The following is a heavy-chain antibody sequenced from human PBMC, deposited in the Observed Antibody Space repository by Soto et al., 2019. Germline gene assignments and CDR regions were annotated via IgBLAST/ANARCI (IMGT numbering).Heavy chain of an antibody. J-gene: IGHJ5*02. V-gene: IGHV3-49*04. CDR1: GFTFGGYA. CDR3: AREEYAAVTTGTTGDWFDP. CDR2: IRGKAYSGTT. D-gene: IGHD1-1*01. Sequence: GGSLRLSCTTSGFTFGGYAMSWVRQAPGKGLEWVGFIRGKAYSGTTEYAASVRGRFTISRDDSKSIAYLQMNSLESEDTAVYYCAREEYAAVTTGTTGDWFDPWGQGTLVTVSS.